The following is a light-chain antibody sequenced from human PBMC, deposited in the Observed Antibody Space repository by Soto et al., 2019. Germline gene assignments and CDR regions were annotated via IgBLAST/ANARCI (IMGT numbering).Light chain of an antibody. J-gene: IGKJ2*01. Sequence: EIVMTQSPATLSVSPGERATLSCRASQSISTELAWYQQKPGQPPRLLIYPASTRATGVPARFTGSGSGSEFTLTISGLQSEDFAVYYCQQGHNWPLPFGQGTRLEI. V-gene: IGKV3-15*01. CDR3: QQGHNWPLP. CDR1: QSISTE. CDR2: PAS.